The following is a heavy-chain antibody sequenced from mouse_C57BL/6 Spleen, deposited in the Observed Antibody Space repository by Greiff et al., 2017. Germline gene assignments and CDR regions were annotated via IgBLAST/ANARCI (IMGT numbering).Heavy chain of an antibody. CDR3: ARSPRGIYYDYDWFAY. Sequence: QVQLQQPGAELVKPGASVKMSCKASGYTFTSYWITWVKQRPGQGLEWIGDIYPGSGSTNYNEKFKSKATLTVDTSSSTAYMQLSSLTSEDSAVYYCARSPRGIYYDYDWFAYWGQGTLVTVSA. CDR2: IYPGSGST. CDR1: GYTFTSYW. D-gene: IGHD2-4*01. J-gene: IGHJ3*01. V-gene: IGHV1-55*01.